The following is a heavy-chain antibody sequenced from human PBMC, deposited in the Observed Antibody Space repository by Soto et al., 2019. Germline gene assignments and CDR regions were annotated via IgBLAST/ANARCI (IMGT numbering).Heavy chain of an antibody. J-gene: IGHJ4*02. D-gene: IGHD6-13*01. CDR2: ISARGDNT. CDR1: GFAFSGYP. CDR3: AKDGTYNRNWYRTY. V-gene: IGHV3-23*01. Sequence: GGSLRLSCAASGFAFSGYPMSWVRQAPGKGLEWVSAISARGDNTYYADSVKGRFTISRDNSKDTLYLQMSSLRAEDTALYYCAKDGTYNRNWYRTYWGQGSLVTVSS.